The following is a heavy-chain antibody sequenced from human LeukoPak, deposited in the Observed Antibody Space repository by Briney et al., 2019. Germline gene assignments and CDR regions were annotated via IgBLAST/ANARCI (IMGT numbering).Heavy chain of an antibody. CDR3: ARMRELRDLDY. V-gene: IGHV5-51*01. Sequence: GESLKISCKASGYSFTSYWIGGVRQMPGKGLEWMGIIYPGDSDTRYSPSFQGQVTISADKSITTAYLQWSSLMASDTAMYFCARMRELRDLDYWGQGTLVTVSS. J-gene: IGHJ4*02. CDR2: IYPGDSDT. CDR1: GYSFTSYW. D-gene: IGHD1-26*01.